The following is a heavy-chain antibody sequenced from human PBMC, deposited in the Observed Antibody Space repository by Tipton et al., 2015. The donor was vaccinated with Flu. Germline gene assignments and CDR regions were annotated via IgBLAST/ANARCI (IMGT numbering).Heavy chain of an antibody. CDR2: VSKAGITT. CDR1: GVIFKSHD. CDR3: ATWDFGAVF. V-gene: IGHV3-30*03. D-gene: IGHD3-10*01. Sequence: SLRLSCAASGVIFKSHDVHWVRQAPGKGLESVAIVSKAGITTYYADSVDGRFSVSRDNSNDTAFLQMDTLRPEDTAVYYCATWDFGAVFWGQGVLVTVSS. J-gene: IGHJ4*02.